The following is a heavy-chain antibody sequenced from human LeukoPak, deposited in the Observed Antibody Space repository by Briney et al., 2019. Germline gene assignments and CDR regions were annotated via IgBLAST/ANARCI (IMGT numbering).Heavy chain of an antibody. CDR3: AAAADDAFDI. CDR1: GGSFSGYY. V-gene: IGHV4-34*01. J-gene: IGHJ3*02. Sequence: PSETLSLTCAVYGGSFSGYYWSWIRQPPGKGLEWIGEINHSGSTNYNPSLKSRVTISVDTSKNQFSLKLSSVTAADTAVYYCAAAADDAFDIWGQGTMVTVSS. D-gene: IGHD6-13*01. CDR2: INHSGST.